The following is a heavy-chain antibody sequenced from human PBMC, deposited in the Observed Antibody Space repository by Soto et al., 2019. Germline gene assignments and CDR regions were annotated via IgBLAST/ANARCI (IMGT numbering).Heavy chain of an antibody. D-gene: IGHD3-3*01. CDR2: ISYDGSNK. CDR1: GFTFSSYG. V-gene: IGHV3-30*18. CDR3: AKDSHYDFWSGYEFPDY. J-gene: IGHJ4*02. Sequence: RGSLRLSCAASGFTFSSYGMHWVRQAPGKGLEWVAVISYDGSNKYYADSVKGRFTISRDNSKNTLYLQMNSLRAEDTAVYYCAKDSHYDFWSGYEFPDYWGQGTLVTVSS.